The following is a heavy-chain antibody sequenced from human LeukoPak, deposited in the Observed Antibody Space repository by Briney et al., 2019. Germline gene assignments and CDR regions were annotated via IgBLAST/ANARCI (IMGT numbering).Heavy chain of an antibody. D-gene: IGHD2-15*01. J-gene: IGHJ4*02. Sequence: GGPLRLSCAASGFTFSSYSMSWVRQAPGKGLEWFSSISSSSSYIYYADSVKGRFTISRDNAKNSLYLQMNSLRAEDTAVYYCARVVGGYFDYWGQGTLVTVSS. CDR3: ARVVGGYFDY. V-gene: IGHV3-21*01. CDR1: GFTFSSYS. CDR2: ISSSSSYI.